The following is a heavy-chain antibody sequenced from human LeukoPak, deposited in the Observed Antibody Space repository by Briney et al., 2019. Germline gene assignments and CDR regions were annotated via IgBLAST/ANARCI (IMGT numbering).Heavy chain of an antibody. J-gene: IGHJ6*02. CDR2: ISAYNGNT. V-gene: IGHV1-18*01. CDR3: ATSSHGAAAGTERPRYYYYYGMDV. Sequence: ASVKVSCKASGYTFTSYGISWVRQAPGQGLKWMGWISAYNGNTNYAQKLQGRVTMTTDTSTSTAYMELRSLRSDDTAVYYCATSSHGAAAGTERPRYYYYYGMDVWGQGTTVTVSS. CDR1: GYTFTSYG. D-gene: IGHD6-13*01.